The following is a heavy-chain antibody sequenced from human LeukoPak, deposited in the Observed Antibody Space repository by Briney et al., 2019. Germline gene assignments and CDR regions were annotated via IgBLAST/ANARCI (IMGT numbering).Heavy chain of an antibody. J-gene: IGHJ4*02. D-gene: IGHD3-9*01. CDR2: IYHSGSP. CDR1: GGSISSNNW. V-gene: IGHV4-4*02. Sequence: SGTLSLTCAVSGGSISSNNWWGWVRQPPGKGLEWIGEIYHSGSPNYNPSLKSRVTISVDKSRNHFSLNLSSVTAADTAVYYCARRPRNDILTGTPFDYWGQGILVTVSS. CDR3: ARRPRNDILTGTPFDY.